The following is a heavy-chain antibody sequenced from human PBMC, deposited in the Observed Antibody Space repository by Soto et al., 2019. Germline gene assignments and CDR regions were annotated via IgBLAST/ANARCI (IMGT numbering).Heavy chain of an antibody. D-gene: IGHD3-3*01. Sequence: GGSLRLSCAASGFTFSSYGMHWVRQAPGKGLEWVAVIWYDGSNKYYADSVKGRFTISRDNSKNTLYLQMNSLRAEDTAVYYCARHGYDLWSGPGYYYGMDVWRRESTV. V-gene: IGHV3-33*01. CDR3: ARHGYDLWSGPGYYYGMDV. CDR1: GFTFSSYG. J-gene: IGHJ6*02. CDR2: IWYDGSNK.